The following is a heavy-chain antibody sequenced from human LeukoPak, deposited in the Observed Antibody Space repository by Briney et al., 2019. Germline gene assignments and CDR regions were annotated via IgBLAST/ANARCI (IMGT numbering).Heavy chain of an antibody. V-gene: IGHV2-5*01. CDR1: GFSLSTSGVG. Sequence: ESGPTLVKPTQTLTLTCTFSGFSLSTSGVGVGWIRQPPGKALEWLGIIYWNDDKRYSPSLKSRLTITKDTSKNQVVLTITNMDPVDTATYFCAHEGYCSTASCYYFDHWGQATLVTASS. CDR2: IYWNDDK. CDR3: AHEGYCSTASCYYFDH. D-gene: IGHD2-2*01. J-gene: IGHJ4*02.